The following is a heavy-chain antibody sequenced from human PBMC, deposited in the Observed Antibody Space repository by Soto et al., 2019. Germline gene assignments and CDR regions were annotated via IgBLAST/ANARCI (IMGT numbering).Heavy chain of an antibody. D-gene: IGHD6-13*01. Sequence: SETMSLTYTVSGGSISSYYWSCIRQHPGKGLEWIGYIYYSGSTNYNPSLKSRVTISVDTSKNQFSLKLSSVTAADTAVYYCASHLYVGSWQIGGGNNWFDPWGQGTLVTVSS. V-gene: IGHV4-59*01. CDR2: IYYSGST. CDR3: ASHLYVGSWQIGGGNNWFDP. CDR1: GGSISSYY. J-gene: IGHJ5*02.